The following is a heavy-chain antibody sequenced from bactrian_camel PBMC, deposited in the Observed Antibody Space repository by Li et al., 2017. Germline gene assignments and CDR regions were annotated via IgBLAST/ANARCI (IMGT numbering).Heavy chain of an antibody. CDR3: ANFGRGGSAY. CDR1: SFGFRNDY. V-gene: IGHV3S40*01. D-gene: IGHD6*01. Sequence: DVQLVESGGGLVQPGESLRLSCVAPSSFGFRNDYFAWVRQAPGKGLEWVSAIVPGDGNTYYADSVKGRFTISGDSSKKTVYLQMDSLKTEDTAMYYCANFGRGGSAYWGQGTQVTVS. CDR2: IVPGDGNT. J-gene: IGHJ4*01.